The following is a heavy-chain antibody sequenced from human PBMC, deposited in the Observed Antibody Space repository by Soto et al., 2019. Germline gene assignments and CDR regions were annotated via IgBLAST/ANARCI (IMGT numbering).Heavy chain of an antibody. CDR2: IIPIFGTA. CDR3: ARGRGIAVASD. V-gene: IGHV1-69*13. D-gene: IGHD6-19*01. J-gene: IGHJ4*02. CDR1: GGTFSSYA. Sequence: ASVKVSCKASGGTFSSYAISWVRQAPGQGLEWMGGIIPIFGTANYAQKFQGRVTITADESTSTAYMELSSLRSEDTAAYYCARGRGIAVASDWGQGTLVTVSS.